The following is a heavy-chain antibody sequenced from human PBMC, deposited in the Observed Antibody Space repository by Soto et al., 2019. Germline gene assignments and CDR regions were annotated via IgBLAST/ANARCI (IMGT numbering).Heavy chain of an antibody. D-gene: IGHD1-7*01. J-gene: IGHJ4*02. V-gene: IGHV3-64*01. CDR1: GFTFSSYD. CDR2: ISSNGGTT. CDR3: VRRVSGNYDY. Sequence: EVQLAESGGGMVEPGGSLRLSCVASGFTFSSYDMHWVRQAPGKGLEYVSSISSNGGTTYYGNYVKGRFTISQDNSKNTLYLQMGSLRAEDIAVYYCVRRVSGNYDYWGQGTLVTVSS.